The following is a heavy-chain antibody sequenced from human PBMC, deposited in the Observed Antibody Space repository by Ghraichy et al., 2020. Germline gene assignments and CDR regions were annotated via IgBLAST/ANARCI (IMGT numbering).Heavy chain of an antibody. CDR3: ARSEQWLVFFDY. V-gene: IGHV4-59*01. Sequence: LSLTCTVSGGSISSYYWSWIRQPPGKGLEWIGYIYYSGSTNYNPSLKSRVNISVDTSKNQFSLKLSSVTAADTAVYYCARSEQWLVFFDYWGQGTLVTVSS. J-gene: IGHJ4*02. D-gene: IGHD6-19*01. CDR2: IYYSGST. CDR1: GGSISSYY.